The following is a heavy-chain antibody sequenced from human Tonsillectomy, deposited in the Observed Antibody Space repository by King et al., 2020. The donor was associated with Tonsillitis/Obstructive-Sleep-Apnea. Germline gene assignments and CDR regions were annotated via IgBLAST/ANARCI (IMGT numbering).Heavy chain of an antibody. V-gene: IGHV3-53*01. CDR2: IYGGGST. CDR3: ASGYCSGGSCPHYYYMDV. CDR1: GFTVSNDY. Sequence: EVQLVESGGGLIQPGGSLRLSCVVSGFTVSNDYMSWVRQAPGKGLEWVSVIYGGGSTYYADSVKGRFTISRDESKNTVYLQMNSLRVEDAAVYYCASGYCSGGSCPHYYYMDVWGKGTTVIVS. J-gene: IGHJ6*03. D-gene: IGHD2-15*01.